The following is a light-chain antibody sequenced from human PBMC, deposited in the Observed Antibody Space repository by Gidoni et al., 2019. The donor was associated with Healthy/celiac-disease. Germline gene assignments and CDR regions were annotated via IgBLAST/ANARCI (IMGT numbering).Light chain of an antibody. Sequence: QSALTQPASVSGSPGQSITISCTGTSSDVGSYNLVSWYPQHPGKAPKRMIYEGSKRPSGVSNRFSGSKSGNTASLTISGLQAEDEADYYCCSYAGSSSSYVVFGGGTKLTVL. V-gene: IGLV2-23*01. CDR2: EGS. CDR3: CSYAGSSSSYVV. CDR1: SSDVGSYNL. J-gene: IGLJ2*01.